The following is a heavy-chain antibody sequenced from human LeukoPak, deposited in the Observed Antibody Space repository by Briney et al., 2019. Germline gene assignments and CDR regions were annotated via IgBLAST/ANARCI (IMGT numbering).Heavy chain of an antibody. CDR1: GGSFSGYY. Sequence: SETLSLTCAVYGGSFSGYYWSWIRQPPGKGLEWIGEINHSGSTNYNPSLKSRVTISVDTSKNQFSLKLSSVTAADTAVYYCARVRSPDYYYYMDVWGKGTTVTVSS. CDR2: INHSGST. J-gene: IGHJ6*03. V-gene: IGHV4-34*01. D-gene: IGHD3-10*01. CDR3: ARVRSPDYYYYMDV.